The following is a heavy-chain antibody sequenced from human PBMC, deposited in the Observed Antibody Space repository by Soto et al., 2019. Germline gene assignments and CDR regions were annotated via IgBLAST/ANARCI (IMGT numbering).Heavy chain of an antibody. Sequence: SETLSLTCDVSVEPMTGGYYWGWIRQSPGKGLEWIGSIYYGGTTYYNPSLRSRLAISIDTSKNQFSLRLSSVTAAVTALYYCARGWYYFDFWGQGTLVTVPQ. J-gene: IGHJ4*02. CDR3: ARGWYYFDF. CDR2: IYYGGTT. V-gene: IGHV4-38-2*01. CDR1: VEPMTGGYY. D-gene: IGHD2-15*01.